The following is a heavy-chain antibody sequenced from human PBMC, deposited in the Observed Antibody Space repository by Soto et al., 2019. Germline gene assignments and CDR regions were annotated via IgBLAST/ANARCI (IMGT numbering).Heavy chain of an antibody. V-gene: IGHV3-74*01. D-gene: IGHD6-13*01. CDR2: INSDGSST. CDR3: AKDQGSSWYEIDY. CDR1: GFTFSSYW. J-gene: IGHJ4*02. Sequence: GSLRLSCAASGFTFSSYWMHWVRQAPGKGLVWVSHINSDGSSTTYAESVKGRFTNSRDNAKNTLYLQMNSLRAEDTAIYYCAKDQGSSWYEIDYWGQGTLVTVSS.